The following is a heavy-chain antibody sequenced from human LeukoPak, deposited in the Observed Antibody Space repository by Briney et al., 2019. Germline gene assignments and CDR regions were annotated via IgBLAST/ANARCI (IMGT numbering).Heavy chain of an antibody. CDR1: GDSISNSNLY. Sequence: SETLSLTCIVSGDSISNSNLYWGWIRQPPGKGLEWIGSIYYSGNTYYNASLKSRVSISVDTSKNQFSLRLTSVTAADTAVYYCAKQTGSGLFILPGGQGKLVTVSS. V-gene: IGHV4-39*01. D-gene: IGHD3-10*01. J-gene: IGHJ4*02. CDR2: IYYSGNT. CDR3: AKQTGSGLFILP.